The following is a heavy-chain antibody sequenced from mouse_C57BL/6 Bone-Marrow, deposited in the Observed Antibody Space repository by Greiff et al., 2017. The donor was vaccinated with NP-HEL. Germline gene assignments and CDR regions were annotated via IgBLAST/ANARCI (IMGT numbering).Heavy chain of an antibody. CDR2: IYPGSGST. V-gene: IGHV1-55*01. CDR3: ARPVWGGGYAMDD. Sequence: QVQLQQPGAELVKPGASVKMSCKASGYTFTSYWITWVKQRPGQGLEWIGDIYPGSGSTNYNEKFKSKATLTVDTSSSTAYMQLSRLTSEDSAVYYCARPVWGGGYAMDDWGQGTSVTVSS. J-gene: IGHJ4*01. CDR1: GYTFTSYW.